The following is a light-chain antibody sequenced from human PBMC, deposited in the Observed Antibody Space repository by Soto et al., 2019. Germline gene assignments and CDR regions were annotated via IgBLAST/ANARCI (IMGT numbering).Light chain of an antibody. J-gene: IGKJ5*01. CDR3: QHYDHLPIT. CDR2: DAS. V-gene: IGKV1-33*01. CDR1: QDISNY. Sequence: DIQMTQSPSTLSASVGDRVTITCQASQDISNYLNWYQQKPGKAPKLLIYDASNLETGVPSRFSGSGSGTDFTLTISSLQPEDVATYYCQHYDHLPITFGQGTRLENK.